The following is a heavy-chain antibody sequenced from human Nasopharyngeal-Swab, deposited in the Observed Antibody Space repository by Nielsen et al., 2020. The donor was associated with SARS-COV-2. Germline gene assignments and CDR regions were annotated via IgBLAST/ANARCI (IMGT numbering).Heavy chain of an antibody. D-gene: IGHD3-10*01. V-gene: IGHV4-34*01. CDR3: ARHPTMVRGLRYYWYFDL. CDR1: GGSFSGYY. CDR2: INHSGST. Sequence: SETLSLTCAVYGGSFSGYYWSWIRQPPGKGLEWIGEINHSGSTNYNPSLKSRVTISVDTSKNQFSLKLSSVTAADTAVYYCARHPTMVRGLRYYWYFDLWGRGTLVTVSS. J-gene: IGHJ2*01.